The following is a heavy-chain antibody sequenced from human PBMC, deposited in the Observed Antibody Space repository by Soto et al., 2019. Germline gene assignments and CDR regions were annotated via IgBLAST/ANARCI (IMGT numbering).Heavy chain of an antibody. CDR3: ATEVFQAGDGTVDYFFDP. V-gene: IGHV4-4*07. CDR1: ENSVDNLC. J-gene: IGHJ5*02. CDR2: IYLTGIT. D-gene: IGHD6-19*01. Sequence: XGSLTLPFTVRENSVDNLCWSWIRQPAGKGLEWIGRIYLTGITKYNASLFSRVTMSVGRSKKQVSLRLTSVTTADTAVYFCATEVFQAGDGTVDYFFDPWGQGALVTVSS.